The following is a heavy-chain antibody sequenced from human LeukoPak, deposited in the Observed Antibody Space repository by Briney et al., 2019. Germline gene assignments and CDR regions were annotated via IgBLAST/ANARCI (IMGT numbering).Heavy chain of an antibody. V-gene: IGHV4-39*01. Sequence: SETLSLTCTVSGGSISSSSYFWGWIRQPPGKGLEWIGSIYYSGSTYYNPSLKSRVTISVDTSKNQFSLKLSSVTAADTAVYYCARLGRYSYCPRTYGMDVWGQGTTVTVSS. CDR1: GGSISSSSYF. D-gene: IGHD5-18*01. CDR3: ARLGRYSYCPRTYGMDV. J-gene: IGHJ6*02. CDR2: IYYSGST.